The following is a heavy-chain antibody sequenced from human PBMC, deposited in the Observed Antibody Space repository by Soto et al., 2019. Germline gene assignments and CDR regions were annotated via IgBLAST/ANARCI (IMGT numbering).Heavy chain of an antibody. CDR3: ARPANTVADHFDL. D-gene: IGHD4-17*01. CDR2: IYPSDSDT. CDR1: GYTFTIYW. Sequence: SLKISCQVSGYTFTIYWIGWVRQMPGKGLEWMGIIYPSDSDTRYSPSFQGQVTISADQSINTAYLQWDSLKASDTAIYYCARPANTVADHFDLWGQGTPVTVSS. V-gene: IGHV5-51*01. J-gene: IGHJ4*02.